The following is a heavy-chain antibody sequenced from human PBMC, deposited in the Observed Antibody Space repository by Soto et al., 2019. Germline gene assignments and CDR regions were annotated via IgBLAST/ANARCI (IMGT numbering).Heavy chain of an antibody. D-gene: IGHD3-10*01. V-gene: IGHV4-4*07. CDR3: AGGGSSLFGGARLDV. CDR1: GGSISSYY. Sequence: PSETLSLTCTVSGGSISSYYWSWIRQPAGKGLEWIGRIYTSGSTSYNPSLKSRVTMSVDTSKNQFSLKLSSVTAADTAVYYCAGGGSSLFGGARLDVWGQGATVTVS. CDR2: IYTSGST. J-gene: IGHJ6*02.